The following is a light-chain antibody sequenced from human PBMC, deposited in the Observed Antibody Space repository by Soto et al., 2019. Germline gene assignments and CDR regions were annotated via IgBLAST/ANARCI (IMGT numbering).Light chain of an antibody. CDR3: LQYDDYPWT. V-gene: IGKV1-5*03. Sequence: DIQMTQSPSSLSASVGDRVTITCRASQSISTWLAWFQQKPGKAPKLLIYRASSLESGAPSRFSGTGSGTEFTLTISSLQPDDFATYYCLQYDDYPWTFGQGTKVDIK. J-gene: IGKJ1*01. CDR2: RAS. CDR1: QSISTW.